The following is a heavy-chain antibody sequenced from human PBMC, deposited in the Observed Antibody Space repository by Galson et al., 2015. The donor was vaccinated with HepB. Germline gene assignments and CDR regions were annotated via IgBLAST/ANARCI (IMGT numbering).Heavy chain of an antibody. CDR3: ASPFCIGGNCYPLWY. J-gene: IGHJ4*02. Sequence: LRLSCAVSVFTVSKSYVSWVRQAPGKGLEWLSVIYSGGHAFYADSVQGRFTISRDTSKNTVYLQMRSLRAEDTAVYYCASPFCIGGNCYPLWYWGQGTLVTVSS. CDR1: VFTVSKSY. D-gene: IGHD2-15*01. CDR2: IYSGGHA. V-gene: IGHV3-53*01.